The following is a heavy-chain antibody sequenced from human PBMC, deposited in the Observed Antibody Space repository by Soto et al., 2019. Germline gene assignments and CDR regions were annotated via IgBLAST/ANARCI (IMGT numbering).Heavy chain of an antibody. CDR3: ARGPDYEGYFGY. J-gene: IGHJ4*02. D-gene: IGHD3-22*01. CDR2: IFYSGTT. CDR1: GGSISSGGYY. Sequence: SETLSLTCTVSGGSISSGGYYWSWIRQHPGKGLEWIGYIFYSGTTYYNPSLKSRVTISVDTSKNQFSLKLSGLTSEDTAVYYCARGPDYEGYFGYWGRGTLVTVS. V-gene: IGHV4-31*03.